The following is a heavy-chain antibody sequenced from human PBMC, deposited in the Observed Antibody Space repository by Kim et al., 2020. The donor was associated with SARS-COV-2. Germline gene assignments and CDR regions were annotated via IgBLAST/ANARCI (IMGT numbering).Heavy chain of an antibody. CDR2: ISSSSSYI. D-gene: IGHD6-19*01. J-gene: IGHJ4*02. CDR3: ARAYSSGWAYFDY. V-gene: IGHV3-21*01. Sequence: GGSLRLPCAASGFTFSSYSMNWVRQAPGKGLELVSSISSSSSYIYYADSVKGRFTISRDNAKNSLYLQMNSLRAEDTAVYYCARAYSSGWAYFDYWGQGTLVTVSS. CDR1: GFTFSSYS.